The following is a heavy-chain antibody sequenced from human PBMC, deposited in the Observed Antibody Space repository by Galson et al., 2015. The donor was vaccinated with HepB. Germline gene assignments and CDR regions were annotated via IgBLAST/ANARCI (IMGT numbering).Heavy chain of an antibody. CDR3: ARIRGSIFGPFDY. CDR2: ISTSASFL. Sequence: SLRLSCAASGFTFRSYSMSWVRLAPGKGLEWVSLISTSASFLHYADSVKGRFTISRDNAKNSLSLQMSSLRAEDTALYYCARIRGSIFGPFDYWGQGILVTVSS. CDR1: GFTFRSYS. D-gene: IGHD3-3*01. J-gene: IGHJ4*02. V-gene: IGHV3-21*01.